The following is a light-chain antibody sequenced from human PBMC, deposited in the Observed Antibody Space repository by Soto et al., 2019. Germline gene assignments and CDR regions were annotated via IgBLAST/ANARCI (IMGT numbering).Light chain of an antibody. V-gene: IGKV3-20*01. CDR1: QSLSSTY. Sequence: EIVLTQSPGTLSLSPGERATLSCRASQSLSSTYLAWYQQKPGQAPRLLIYGASSRATGIPDRFSGSGSGTDFTLTISRLDTEDLAVYYCQQYADSPLTFGPGTKVDI. CDR2: GAS. CDR3: QQYADSPLT. J-gene: IGKJ3*01.